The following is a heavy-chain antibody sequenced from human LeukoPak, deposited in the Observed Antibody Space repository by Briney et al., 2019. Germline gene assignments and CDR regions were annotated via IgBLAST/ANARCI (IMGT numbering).Heavy chain of an antibody. J-gene: IGHJ1*01. Sequence: SETLSPTCTVSGGSISSSSYYWGWIRQPPGKGLEWIGSIYYSGSTYYNPSLKSRVTISVDTSKNQFSLKLSSVTAADTAVYYCASTWGYCSSTSCYRGYFQHWGQGTLVTVSS. CDR2: IYYSGST. CDR1: GGSISSSSYY. CDR3: ASTWGYCSSTSCYRGYFQH. V-gene: IGHV4-39*01. D-gene: IGHD2-2*02.